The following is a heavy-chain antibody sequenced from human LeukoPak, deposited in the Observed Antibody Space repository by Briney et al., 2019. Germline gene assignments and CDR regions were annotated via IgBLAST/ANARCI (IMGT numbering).Heavy chain of an antibody. J-gene: IGHJ5*02. CDR1: GGSISSGDYY. V-gene: IGHV4-61*08. Sequence: SQTLSLTCTVSGGSISSGDYYWSWIRQPPGKGLEWIGYIYYTGSTNYNPSLKSRVTISVDTSKNQFSLKLSSVTAADTAVYYCAKDPGYCSGGSCYGGRNWFDPWGQGTLVTVSS. CDR2: IYYTGST. D-gene: IGHD2-15*01. CDR3: AKDPGYCSGGSCYGGRNWFDP.